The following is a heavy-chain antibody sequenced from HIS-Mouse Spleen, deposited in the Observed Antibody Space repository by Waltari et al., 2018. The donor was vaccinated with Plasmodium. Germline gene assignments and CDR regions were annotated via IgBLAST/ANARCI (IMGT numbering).Heavy chain of an antibody. CDR2: INHSGST. J-gene: IGHJ2*01. D-gene: IGHD3-3*01. CDR1: GGSFSCYY. CDR3: ARVTSSGVYWYFDL. Sequence: QVQLQQWGAGLLKPSETLSLTCAVYGGSFSCYYWSWIRQPPGKGLEWIGEINHSGSTNYNPSLKSRVTISVDTSKNQFSLKLSSVTAADTAVYYCARVTSSGVYWYFDLWGRGTLVTVSS. V-gene: IGHV4-34*01.